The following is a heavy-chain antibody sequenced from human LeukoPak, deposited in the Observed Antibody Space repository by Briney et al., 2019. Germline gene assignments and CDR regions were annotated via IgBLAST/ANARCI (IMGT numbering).Heavy chain of an antibody. V-gene: IGHV1-2*02. J-gene: IGHJ4*02. CDR1: GYTFTGYY. CDR3: ARVPKYRTTGILGYFDY. D-gene: IGHD1-1*01. CDR2: INPNSGGT. Sequence: EASVKVSCKASGYTFTGYYMHWVRQAPGQGLEWMGWINPNSGGTNYAQKFQGRVTMTRDTSISTAYMELSRLRSDDTAVYYCARVPKYRTTGILGYFDYWGQGTLVTVSS.